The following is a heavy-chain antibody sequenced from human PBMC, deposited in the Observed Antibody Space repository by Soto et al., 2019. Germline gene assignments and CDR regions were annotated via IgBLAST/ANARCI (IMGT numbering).Heavy chain of an antibody. CDR2: IYHSGNT. D-gene: IGHD3-22*01. Sequence: PSETLSLTCTVSGDSISSGVYYWSWIRQHPEKGLEWIAYIYHSGNTYYNPSLRSRITISVDTSKNQFSLKLSSVTAADTAVYYCARGRYYYDSSGYYLGPYYYYGMDVWGQGTTVTVSS. CDR1: GDSISSGVYY. J-gene: IGHJ6*02. CDR3: ARGRYYYDSSGYYLGPYYYYGMDV. V-gene: IGHV4-31*03.